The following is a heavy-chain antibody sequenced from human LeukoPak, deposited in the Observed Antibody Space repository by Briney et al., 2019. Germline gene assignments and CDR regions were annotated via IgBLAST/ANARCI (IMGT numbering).Heavy chain of an antibody. Sequence: ASVTVSSKASGYTFTGYYIHWVRQAPGQGLEWMGWISPNSGGTNYAQKFQGRVTMTRDTSISTAYMELSRLRSDDTAVYYCARDWGLYCSGGSCPYNWFDPWGQGTLVTVSS. CDR2: ISPNSGGT. D-gene: IGHD2-15*01. V-gene: IGHV1-2*02. CDR1: GYTFTGYY. J-gene: IGHJ5*02. CDR3: ARDWGLYCSGGSCPYNWFDP.